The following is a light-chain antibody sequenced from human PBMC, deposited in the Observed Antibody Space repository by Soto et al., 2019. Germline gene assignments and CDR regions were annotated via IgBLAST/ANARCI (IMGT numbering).Light chain of an antibody. J-gene: IGLJ1*01. CDR2: EDI. CDR1: SSDVEANKL. Sequence: QSALTQPDSVSGSPGQSITISCTGSSSDVEANKLVSWYQQHPGTAPRLLIYEDIRRPSGVPDRFSGSKSGNTASLTVSGLQAADEADYFCKSYAGSNTYVFGSGTKLTVL. V-gene: IGLV2-14*02. CDR3: KSYAGSNTYV.